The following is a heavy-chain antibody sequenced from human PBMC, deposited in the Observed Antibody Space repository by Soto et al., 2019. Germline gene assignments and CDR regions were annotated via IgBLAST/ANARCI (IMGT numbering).Heavy chain of an antibody. CDR2: IYFSGST. CDR1: GGSISGGTYY. Sequence: QVQLQESGPGLVKPSQTLSLTCTVSGGSISGGTYYWSWIRQPPGQGLEWIGYIYFSGSTYYNPSLKSRVIISVDTSKNQFSRRLSSVTAADTAVYYCARGDWPTQMDVWGQLTTVTVSS. J-gene: IGHJ6*02. D-gene: IGHD2-21*01. CDR3: ARGDWPTQMDV. V-gene: IGHV4-31*03.